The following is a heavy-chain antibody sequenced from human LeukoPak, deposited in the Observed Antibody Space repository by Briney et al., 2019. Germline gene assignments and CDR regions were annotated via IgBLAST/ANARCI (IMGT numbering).Heavy chain of an antibody. D-gene: IGHD3-9*01. CDR1: RFTFSSYS. V-gene: IGHV3-48*02. CDR2: SSSRSSTI. J-gene: IGHJ6*02. Sequence: GGSLRLSCAASRFTFSSYSMNWVRQAPGKGLEWVSYSSSRSSTIYYADSVKGRFTISRDNAKNSLYLQMNSLRDEDTAVHYCARVWDYDILTGRHYYYYGMDVWGQGTTVTVSS. CDR3: ARVWDYDILTGRHYYYYGMDV.